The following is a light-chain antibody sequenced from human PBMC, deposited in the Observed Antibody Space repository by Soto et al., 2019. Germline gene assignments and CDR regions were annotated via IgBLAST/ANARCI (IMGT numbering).Light chain of an antibody. Sequence: EIVLTQSPATLSLSPGERATLSGRARQGVSSYLAWYQQKPGQSPGLLIYDASNRATGVPARFSGSGSGTDFTLTISSLEPEDFAVYYCQQRSNWPPTWTFGQGTKVDIK. CDR2: DAS. J-gene: IGKJ1*01. CDR3: QQRSNWPPTWT. V-gene: IGKV3-11*01. CDR1: QGVSSY.